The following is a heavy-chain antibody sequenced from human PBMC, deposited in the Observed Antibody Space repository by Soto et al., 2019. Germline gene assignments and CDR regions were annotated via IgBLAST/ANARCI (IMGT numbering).Heavy chain of an antibody. Sequence: PGGSLRLSCAASGFTFSSYSMNWVRQAPGKGLERVSYISSSSSTIYYADSVKGRFTISRDNAKNSLYLQMNSLRAEDTAVYYCARQIIAVPFDYWGQGTLVTVSS. D-gene: IGHD6-19*01. CDR2: ISSSSSTI. V-gene: IGHV3-48*01. J-gene: IGHJ4*02. CDR1: GFTFSSYS. CDR3: ARQIIAVPFDY.